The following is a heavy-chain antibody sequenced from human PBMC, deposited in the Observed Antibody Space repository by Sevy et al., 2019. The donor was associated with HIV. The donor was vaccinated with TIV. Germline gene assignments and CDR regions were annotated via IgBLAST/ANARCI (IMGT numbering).Heavy chain of an antibody. Sequence: ASVKVSCKASGDTFSTYDINWVRQAPGQGLEWMGWMSPKSGSTGFAQKFQGRLTMTRDTSINTAYMELSSLRSEDTAVYYWASGGGCDDWNYGYYYYGMDVWGQRTTVTVSS. D-gene: IGHD1-7*01. CDR2: MSPKSGST. CDR1: GDTFSTYD. CDR3: ASGGGCDDWNYGYYYYGMDV. V-gene: IGHV1-8*02. J-gene: IGHJ6*02.